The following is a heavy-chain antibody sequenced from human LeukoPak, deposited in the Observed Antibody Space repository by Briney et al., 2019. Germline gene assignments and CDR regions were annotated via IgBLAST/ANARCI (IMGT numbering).Heavy chain of an antibody. CDR2: TSWNSGSI. Sequence: GGSLRLSCAASGFTFDDYAMHWVRQAPGKGLEWVSGTSWNSGSIGYADSVKGRFTISRDNAKNSLYLQMNSLRAEDTAVYYCARGTKGRLGYCSSTSCYDNWFDPWGQGTLVTVSS. CDR3: ARGTKGRLGYCSSTSCYDNWFDP. V-gene: IGHV3-9*01. D-gene: IGHD2-2*03. CDR1: GFTFDDYA. J-gene: IGHJ5*02.